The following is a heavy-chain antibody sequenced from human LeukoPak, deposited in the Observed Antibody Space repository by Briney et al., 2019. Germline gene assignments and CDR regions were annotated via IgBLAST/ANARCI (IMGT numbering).Heavy chain of an antibody. D-gene: IGHD2-15*01. J-gene: IGHJ6*03. CDR2: IYTSGST. Sequence: SETLSLTCTVSGGSISSYYWSWIRQPAGKGLEWIGRIYTSGSTNYNPSLKSRVTMSVDTSKNQFSLKLSSVTAADTAAYYCARVHGRVVAARGYYYYMDVWGKGTTVTVSS. CDR1: GGSISSYY. CDR3: ARVHGRVVAARGYYYYMDV. V-gene: IGHV4-4*07.